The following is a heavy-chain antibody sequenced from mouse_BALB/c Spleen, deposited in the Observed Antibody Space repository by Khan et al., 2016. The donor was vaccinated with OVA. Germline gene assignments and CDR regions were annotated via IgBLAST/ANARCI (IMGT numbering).Heavy chain of an antibody. CDR3: AMGGRWFAN. CDR1: GYSITSGYY. J-gene: IGHJ3*01. Sequence: EVQLVESGPGLVKPSQSLSLTCSVTGYSITSGYYWNWIRHFPGNNLEWMGYKVYDGSNNYNPFLNNRIFITRDYTKQQFFLLLNFVTTEATATYNGAMGGRWFANWGHGTLVTVSA. D-gene: IGHD3-3*01. V-gene: IGHV3-6*02. CDR2: KVYDGSN.